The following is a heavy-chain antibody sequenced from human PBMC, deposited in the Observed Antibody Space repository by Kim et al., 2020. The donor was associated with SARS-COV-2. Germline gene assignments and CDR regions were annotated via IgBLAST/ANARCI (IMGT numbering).Heavy chain of an antibody. V-gene: IGHV3-66*01. J-gene: IGHJ3*02. CDR2: IYSGGST. Sequence: GGSLRLSCAASGFTVSSNYMSWVRQAPGKGLEWVSVIYSGGSTYYADSVKGRFTISRDNSKNTLYLQMNSLRAEDTAVYYCAREMQWLGDDAFDIWGQGTMVTVSS. CDR3: AREMQWLGDDAFDI. D-gene: IGHD6-19*01. CDR1: GFTVSSNY.